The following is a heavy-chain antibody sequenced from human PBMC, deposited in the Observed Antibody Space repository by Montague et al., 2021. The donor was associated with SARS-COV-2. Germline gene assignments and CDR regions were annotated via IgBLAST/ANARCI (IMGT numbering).Heavy chain of an antibody. CDR1: GFTFSSYD. CDR3: ARGGFRDSSGWENDAFDI. D-gene: IGHD3-22*01. Sequence: SLRLSCAASGFTFSSYDMHWVRQATGEGLEWVSAIGTAGDTYYPGSVKGRFTISRENAKNSLYLQMNSLRAGDTAVYYCARGGFRDSSGWENDAFDIWGQGTMVTVSS. J-gene: IGHJ3*02. V-gene: IGHV3-13*01. CDR2: IGTAGDT.